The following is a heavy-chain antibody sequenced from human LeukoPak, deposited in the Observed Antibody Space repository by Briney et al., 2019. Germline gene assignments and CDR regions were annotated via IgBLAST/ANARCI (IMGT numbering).Heavy chain of an antibody. D-gene: IGHD5-18*01. CDR3: ATEAPGGYRFDF. CDR1: GNIFTNYH. Sequence: ASVKVSCKASGNIFTNYHIHWVRLAPGRGHERMGAVYTDGGTITNPRTFQYRVTMTRDVSTRTVYMELSSLSPEDTAVYYCATEAPGGYRFDFWGQEILVTVSS. CDR2: VYTDGGTI. J-gene: IGHJ4*02. V-gene: IGHV1-46*01.